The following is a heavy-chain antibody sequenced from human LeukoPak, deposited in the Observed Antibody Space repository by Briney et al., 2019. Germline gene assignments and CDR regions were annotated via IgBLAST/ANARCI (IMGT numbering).Heavy chain of an antibody. CDR3: AAERAFGVVIIPLGY. V-gene: IGHV3-30*01. CDR2: ISYDGSNK. CDR1: GFTFSSYA. Sequence: PGGPLRLSCAASGFTFSSYAMHWVRQAPGKGLEWVAVISYDGSNKYYADSVKGRFTISRDNSKNTLYLQMNSLRAEDTAVYYCAAERAFGVVIIPLGYWGQGTLVTVSS. J-gene: IGHJ4*02. D-gene: IGHD3-3*01.